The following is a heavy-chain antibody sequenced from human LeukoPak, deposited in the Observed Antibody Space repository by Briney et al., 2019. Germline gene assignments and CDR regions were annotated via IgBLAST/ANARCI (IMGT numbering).Heavy chain of an antibody. J-gene: IGHJ4*02. CDR2: IFYSGST. Sequence: PSETLSLTCTVSSGSISTSNYYWGWVRQPPGKALEWIGNIFYSGSTYYSPSLKSRVTMSVDTSKNQFSLKLSSVTAADTAVYYCAREKYYYDSSGSFDYWGQGTLVTVSS. V-gene: IGHV4-39*07. D-gene: IGHD3-22*01. CDR1: SGSISTSNYY. CDR3: AREKYYYDSSGSFDY.